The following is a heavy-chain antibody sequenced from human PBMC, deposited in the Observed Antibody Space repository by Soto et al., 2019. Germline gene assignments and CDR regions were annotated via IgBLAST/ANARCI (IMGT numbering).Heavy chain of an antibody. CDR2: ISSSGSTI. D-gene: IGHD2-8*01. Sequence: GGSLRLSCAASGFTFSDYYMSWIRQAPGKGLEWVSYISSSGSTIYYADSVKGRFTISRDNAKNSLYLQMNSLRAEDTAVYYCARGEMTNGEGYYYHYMDVWGKGTTVTVSS. V-gene: IGHV3-11*01. CDR3: ARGEMTNGEGYYYHYMDV. J-gene: IGHJ6*03. CDR1: GFTFSDYY.